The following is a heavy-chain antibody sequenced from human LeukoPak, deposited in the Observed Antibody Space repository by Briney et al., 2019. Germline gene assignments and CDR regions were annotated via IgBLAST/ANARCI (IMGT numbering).Heavy chain of an antibody. V-gene: IGHV3-11*01. J-gene: IGHJ4*02. CDR2: ISSSGSTI. CDR3: ARWRCSGGSCYSGYFDY. D-gene: IGHD2-15*01. CDR1: GFTFSDYY. Sequence: PGGSLRLSCAASGFTFSDYYMSWIRQAPGRGLEWVSYISSSGSTIYYADSVKGRFTISRDNAKNSLYLQLNSLRAEDTAVYYCARWRCSGGSCYSGYFDYWGQGTLVTVSS.